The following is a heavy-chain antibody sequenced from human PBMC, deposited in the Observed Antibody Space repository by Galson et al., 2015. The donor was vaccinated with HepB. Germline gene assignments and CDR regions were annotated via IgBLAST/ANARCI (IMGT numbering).Heavy chain of an antibody. CDR3: ARSGEASNYYGMDV. CDR1: GGSISGGGFS. Sequence: TLSLTCAVSGGSISGGGFSWNWIRQPPGKGLEWIGYIFHSGRTYYNPSLKSRVTMSEDRSKNEFSLKLTSVTAAGTAVYYCARSGEASNYYGMDVWGQGTAVTVSS. CDR2: IFHSGRT. J-gene: IGHJ6*02. V-gene: IGHV4-30-2*01. D-gene: IGHD3-10*01.